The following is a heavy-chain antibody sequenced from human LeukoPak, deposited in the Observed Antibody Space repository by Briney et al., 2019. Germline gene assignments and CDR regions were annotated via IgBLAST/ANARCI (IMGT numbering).Heavy chain of an antibody. CDR2: INHSGST. Sequence: PSETLSLTCAVYGGSFSGYYWSWIRQPPGKGLEWIGEINHSGSTIYNPSLKSRVTISVDTSKNQFSLKLSSVTAADTAVYYCARGHRYFVRWGQGTLVTVSS. CDR3: ARGHRYFVR. J-gene: IGHJ4*02. V-gene: IGHV4-34*01. CDR1: GGSFSGYY. D-gene: IGHD3-9*01.